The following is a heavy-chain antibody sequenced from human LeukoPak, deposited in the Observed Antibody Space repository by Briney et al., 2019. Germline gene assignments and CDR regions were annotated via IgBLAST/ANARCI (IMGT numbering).Heavy chain of an antibody. CDR1: GYTFTSYG. D-gene: IGHD6-19*01. CDR3: ARDTQWLGIDY. V-gene: IGHV1-18*01. CDR2: ISAYSGDT. Sequence: ASVKVSCKASGYTFTSYGISWVRQAPGQGLEWMGWISAYSGDTNYAQKFQGRATMTTDTSTSTAYMELRSLSSDDTAVYYCARDTQWLGIDYWGQGTLVTVSS. J-gene: IGHJ4*02.